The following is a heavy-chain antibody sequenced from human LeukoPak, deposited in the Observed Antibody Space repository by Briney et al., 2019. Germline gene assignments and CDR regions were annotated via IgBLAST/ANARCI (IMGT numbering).Heavy chain of an antibody. J-gene: IGHJ6*03. CDR2: IYYSGST. D-gene: IGHD3-16*01. V-gene: IGHV4-59*01. CDR3: ARAPQTSPRLLGYMDV. CDR1: DGSISSYH. Sequence: SETLSLTCTVSDGSISSYHWSWVRQPPGKGLEWIGYIYYSGSTNYNPSLKSRVTISVDTSKNQFSLKLSSVTAADTAVYYCARAPQTSPRLLGYMDVWGKGTTVTISS.